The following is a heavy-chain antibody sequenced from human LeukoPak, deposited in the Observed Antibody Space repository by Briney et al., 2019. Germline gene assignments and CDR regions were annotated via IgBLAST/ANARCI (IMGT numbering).Heavy chain of an antibody. CDR2: ISSSSSTI. D-gene: IGHD2-2*01. Sequence: GGSLRLSCAASGFTFSSYSMNWVRQAPGTGLEWVSYISSSSSTIYYADSVKGRFTISRDNAKNSLYLQMNSLRAEDTAVYYCATRAIVVVPAATEDYYYYYMDVWGKGTTVTVSS. J-gene: IGHJ6*03. CDR1: GFTFSSYS. CDR3: ATRAIVVVPAATEDYYYYYMDV. V-gene: IGHV3-48*04.